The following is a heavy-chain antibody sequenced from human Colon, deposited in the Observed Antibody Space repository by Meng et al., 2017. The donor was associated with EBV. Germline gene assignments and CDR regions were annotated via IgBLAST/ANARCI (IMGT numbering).Heavy chain of an antibody. CDR1: GGSCSSGCYY. CDR3: ARVSSGWDYVDY. V-gene: IGHV4-31*11. D-gene: IGHD6-19*01. CDR2: ITYSGST. J-gene: IGHJ4*02. Sequence: QLMWSGQGLGKPSQTLSVTCVVAGGSCSSGCYYCTGVREHPGKGLVWCGHITYSGSTFYSPSLKGRVIISIDTSKKQFSLNLRSVTAADTAVYYRARVSSGWDYVDYWGQGTLVTVSS.